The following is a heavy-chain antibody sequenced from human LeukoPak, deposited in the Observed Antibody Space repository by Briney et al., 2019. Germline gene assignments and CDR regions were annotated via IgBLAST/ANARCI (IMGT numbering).Heavy chain of an antibody. V-gene: IGHV6-1*01. D-gene: IGHD6-13*01. Sequence: SQTLSLTCAISGDSDSSNSAAWNWIRQSPSRGLGWLGRTYYRSKWYNDYAVSVKSRITINPDTSKNQFSLQLNSVTPEDTAVYYCARSRTKYSSSWYEFDYWGQGTLVTVSS. J-gene: IGHJ4*02. CDR1: GDSDSSNSAA. CDR2: TYYRSKWYN. CDR3: ARSRTKYSSSWYEFDY.